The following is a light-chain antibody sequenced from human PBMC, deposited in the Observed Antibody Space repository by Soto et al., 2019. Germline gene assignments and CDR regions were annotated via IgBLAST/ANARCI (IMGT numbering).Light chain of an antibody. CDR2: EGS. CDR1: SSDVGSYNL. V-gene: IGLV2-23*01. J-gene: IGLJ2*01. Sequence: QSALTQPASVSGSPGQSITISCTGTSSDVGSYNLVSWYQQHPGKAPRLMIYEGSGRPSGVSNRFSGSKSGNTASLTISGLQAEDEADYYCCSYAGSGTPVVFGGGTKLTVL. CDR3: CSYAGSGTPVV.